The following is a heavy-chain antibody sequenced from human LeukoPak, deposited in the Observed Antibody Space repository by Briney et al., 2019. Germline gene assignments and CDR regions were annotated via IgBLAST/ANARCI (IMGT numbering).Heavy chain of an antibody. CDR1: GGSISSYY. V-gene: IGHV4-59*01. CDR2: IYYSGST. D-gene: IGHD3-16*01. CDR3: ASGGGEWNNWFDP. Sequence: SETLSLTYTVSGGSISSYYWSWIRQPPGKGLEWIGYIYYSGSTNYNPSLKSRVTISVDTSKNQFSLKLSSVTAADTAVYYCASGGGEWNNWFDPWGQGTLVTVSS. J-gene: IGHJ5*02.